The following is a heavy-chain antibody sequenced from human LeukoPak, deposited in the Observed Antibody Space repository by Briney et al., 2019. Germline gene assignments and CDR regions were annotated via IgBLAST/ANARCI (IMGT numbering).Heavy chain of an antibody. CDR2: IYPRGS. Sequence: SETLSLTCTVSGGSISNFYLSWIRQAAGKGLEWIGRIYPRGSDYNPSLKSRVTMSLDTSKKQFSLNLRSVTAADTAVYYCARVRPPHSPYYYYMDVWGKGTTVTVSS. D-gene: IGHD2-21*01. CDR3: ARVRPPHSPYYYYMDV. CDR1: GGSISNFY. V-gene: IGHV4-4*07. J-gene: IGHJ6*03.